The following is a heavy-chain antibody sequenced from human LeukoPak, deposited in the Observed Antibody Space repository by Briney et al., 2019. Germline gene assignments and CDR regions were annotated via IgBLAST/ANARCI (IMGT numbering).Heavy chain of an antibody. CDR3: ARHPPLRDGRAHWYLDL. CDR1: GGSISSSY. V-gene: IGHV4-59*01. D-gene: IGHD4-17*01. Sequence: SETLSLTCTVSGGSISSSYWSWIRQPPGKGLEWIAYVYYNGSTKYNPSLKSRVTTSLDTSRNQFSLKLTSVSPADTAVYYCARHPPLRDGRAHWYLDLGGRGTVATVSS. CDR2: VYYNGST. J-gene: IGHJ2*01.